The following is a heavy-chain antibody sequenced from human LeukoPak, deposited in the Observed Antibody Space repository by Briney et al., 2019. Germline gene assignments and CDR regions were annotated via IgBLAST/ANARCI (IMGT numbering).Heavy chain of an antibody. Sequence: SETLSLTCTVSGGSISSRSYSWGWIRQPPGKGLEWIGSMYYTGNTDYNPSLKSRLTMSVDTSKNQFSLKLSSVTAADTAVYYCAKGYTNGVNQEVWLDPWGQGTLVTVSS. D-gene: IGHD2-8*01. CDR1: GGSISSRSYS. CDR2: MYYTGNT. J-gene: IGHJ5*02. V-gene: IGHV4-39*07. CDR3: AKGYTNGVNQEVWLDP.